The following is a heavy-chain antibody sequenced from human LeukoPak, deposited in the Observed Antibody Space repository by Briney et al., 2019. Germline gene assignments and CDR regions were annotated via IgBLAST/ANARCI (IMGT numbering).Heavy chain of an antibody. CDR2: ISYDGSNK. Sequence: GGSLRLSCAASGFTFSNYAMHWVRQAPGKGLEWVAIISYDGSNKYYADSVKGRFTISRDNSKNTLYLQMSSLKPEDTAVYYCAKDKGAMNSALDYWGRGTLVTVSS. D-gene: IGHD3-10*01. CDR3: AKDKGAMNSALDY. J-gene: IGHJ4*02. CDR1: GFTFSNYA. V-gene: IGHV3-30*04.